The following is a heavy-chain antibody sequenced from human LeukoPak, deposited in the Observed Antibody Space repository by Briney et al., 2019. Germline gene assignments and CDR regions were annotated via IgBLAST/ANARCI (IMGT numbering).Heavy chain of an antibody. CDR1: GYSFSNYW. J-gene: IGHJ4*02. Sequence: GESLKISCEGSGYSFSNYWIVCLRQMPGKGLEGMGIIFPGDYDTRYCPSLQGLVTISADKSNNADYLQWSSLKTSNTDMYYFAIPPGDCGNDCYFDHWGQGTLVTVSS. CDR3: AIPPGDCGNDCYFDH. D-gene: IGHD2-21*02. CDR2: IFPGDYDT. V-gene: IGHV5-51*01.